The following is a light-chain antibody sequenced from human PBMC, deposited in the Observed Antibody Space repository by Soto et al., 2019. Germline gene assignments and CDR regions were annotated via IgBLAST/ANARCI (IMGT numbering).Light chain of an antibody. Sequence: VIWMTQSPSLLSASTGDRVTISCRVRQGVSSYLAWYQQKPGKAPELLIYAASTLQSGVPSRFSGSGSGSDFILSISRLQSEDFATYYCQQYYTFPPTFGQGTKVEIK. V-gene: IGKV1D-8*01. J-gene: IGKJ1*01. CDR1: QGVSSY. CDR3: QQYYTFPPT. CDR2: AAS.